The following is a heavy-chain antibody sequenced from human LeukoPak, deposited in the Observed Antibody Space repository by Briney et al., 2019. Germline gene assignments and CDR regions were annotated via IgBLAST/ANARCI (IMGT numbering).Heavy chain of an antibody. Sequence: GESLKVSCKASGYPFTGYYLHWVRQAPGQGLEWMGWINPNSGFTNYAQKFQGRVTMTLDTSISTGYMELSRLRSDDTAIYFCARVDGGEWYYFDYWGQGTLVTVFS. CDR3: ARVDGGEWYYFDY. J-gene: IGHJ4*02. CDR2: INPNSGFT. CDR1: GYPFTGYY. D-gene: IGHD2-8*02. V-gene: IGHV1-2*02.